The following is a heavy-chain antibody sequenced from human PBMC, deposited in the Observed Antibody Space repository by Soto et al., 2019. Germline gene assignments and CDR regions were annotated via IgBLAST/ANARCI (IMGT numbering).Heavy chain of an antibody. CDR3: ARDWDSSGLFDP. J-gene: IGHJ5*02. V-gene: IGHV4-59*12. D-gene: IGHD3-10*01. Sequence: QVQLQESGPGLVKPSETLSLTCSVSGASITTYYWSWIRQPPGKGLEWIGSISYSGSTKYNPSLESRVMISLDTSKNQFSRRLTSVTAADTALYYCARDWDSSGLFDPWGQGALVTVSS. CDR1: GASITTYY. CDR2: ISYSGST.